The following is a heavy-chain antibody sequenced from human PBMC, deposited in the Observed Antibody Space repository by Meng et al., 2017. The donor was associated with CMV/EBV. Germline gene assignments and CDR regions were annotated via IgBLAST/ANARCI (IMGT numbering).Heavy chain of an antibody. J-gene: IGHJ6*02. Sequence: GESLTISCAASGFTFSSYSMNWVRQAPGQGLEWVSSISSSSSYIYYADSVKGRFTISRDNAKNSLYLQMNSLRAEDTAVYYCARDRDGGTYDFWSGYYYYYYYGMDVWGQGTTVTVSS. CDR3: ARDRDGGTYDFWSGYYYYYYYGMDV. CDR1: GFTFSSYS. D-gene: IGHD3-3*01. V-gene: IGHV3-21*01. CDR2: ISSSSSYI.